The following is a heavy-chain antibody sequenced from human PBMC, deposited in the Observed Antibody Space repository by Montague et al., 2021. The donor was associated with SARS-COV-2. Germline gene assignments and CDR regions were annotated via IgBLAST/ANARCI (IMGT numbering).Heavy chain of an antibody. CDR3: ARVPPYYYDSSGYYSGAFDI. Sequence: TLSLTCTVSGGSISSGSYYWSWIRQPAGKGLEWIGRIYTGGSTNYNPSLKSRVTISVDTSKNQFSLKLSSVTAADTAVYYCARVPPYYYDSSGYYSGAFDIWGQGTMVTVSS. J-gene: IGHJ3*02. CDR2: IYTGGST. D-gene: IGHD3-22*01. V-gene: IGHV4-61*02. CDR1: GGSISSGSYY.